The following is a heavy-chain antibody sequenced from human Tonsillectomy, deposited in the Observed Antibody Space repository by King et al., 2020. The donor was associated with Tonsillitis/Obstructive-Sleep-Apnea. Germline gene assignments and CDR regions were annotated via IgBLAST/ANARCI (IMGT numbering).Heavy chain of an antibody. CDR1: GFTFNNAW. J-gene: IGHJ3*02. CDR3: TTEWTKWDAFDI. Sequence: VQLVESGGGLVKPGGSLTLSCSPSGFTFNNAWMSWVRQAPGRGLEWVGRIKSEADGGTTDYAAPVKGRFTISRDDSINTVYLQMNSLKIEDTAVYYCTTEWTKWDAFDIWGQGTMGSVSS. CDR2: IKSEADGGTT. D-gene: IGHD1-26*01. V-gene: IGHV3-15*01.